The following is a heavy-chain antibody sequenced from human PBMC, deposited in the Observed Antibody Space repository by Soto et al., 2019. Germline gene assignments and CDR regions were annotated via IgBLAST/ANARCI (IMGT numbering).Heavy chain of an antibody. CDR2: IFGSGRTT. J-gene: IGHJ3*01. Sequence: EVQLLESGGGLEQPGGSLRLSCAASGFNFRSDVMNWFRQAPGKGLEWVASIFGSGRTTYYADSVKDRFTIPRDNSKNTLYLQLNSLRVEDTALYYCAKSQSGSFFAALDLWGQGTMVTVSS. CDR3: AKSQSGSFFAALDL. D-gene: IGHD1-26*01. V-gene: IGHV3-23*01. CDR1: GFNFRSDV.